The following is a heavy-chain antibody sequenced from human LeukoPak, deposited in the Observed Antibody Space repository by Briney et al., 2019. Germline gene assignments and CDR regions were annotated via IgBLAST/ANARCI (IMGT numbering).Heavy chain of an antibody. CDR2: IYHSGST. D-gene: IGHD5-12*01. V-gene: IGHV4-38-2*02. Sequence: PSETLSLTCTVSGYSISSGYYWGWIRQPPGKGLEWIGSIYHSGSTYYNPSLMSRVTISVDTSKNQFSLNLSSVTAADTAVYYCARDKMAHRGYDSPHYFDYWGRGTLVTVSS. CDR1: GYSISSGYY. CDR3: ARDKMAHRGYDSPHYFDY. J-gene: IGHJ4*02.